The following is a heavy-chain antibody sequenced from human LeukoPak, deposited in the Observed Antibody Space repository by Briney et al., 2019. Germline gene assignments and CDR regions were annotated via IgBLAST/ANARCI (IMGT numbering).Heavy chain of an antibody. V-gene: IGHV3-33*06. CDR3: AKEWEAYCGGDCYPPLDY. Sequence: GGSLRLSCAASGFTFSSYGMHWVRQAPGKGLEWVAIIWDDGSNKYYADSVKGRFTISRDNSKNTLYLQMNSLRAEDTAVYYCAKEWEAYCGGDCYPPLDYWGQGTLVTVSS. CDR1: GFTFSSYG. J-gene: IGHJ4*02. CDR2: IWDDGSNK. D-gene: IGHD2-21*02.